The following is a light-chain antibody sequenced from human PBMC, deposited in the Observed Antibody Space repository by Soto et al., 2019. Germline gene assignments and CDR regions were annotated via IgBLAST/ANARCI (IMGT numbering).Light chain of an antibody. J-gene: IGKJ1*01. CDR1: QSVSSY. V-gene: IGKV3-11*01. CDR2: DAS. Sequence: VLTKGPATLSLSTGERAPLSCRASQSVSSYLAWYQQKPGQAPRLLIYDASNRATGIPARFSDSWSGTDGTITISSLQPEDGETYVGQQAFRAEWTFGQGTKVDIK. CDR3: QQAFRAEWT.